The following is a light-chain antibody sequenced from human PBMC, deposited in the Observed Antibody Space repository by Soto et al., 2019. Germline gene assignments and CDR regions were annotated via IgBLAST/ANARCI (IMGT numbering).Light chain of an antibody. J-gene: IGKJ1*01. V-gene: IGKV3-15*01. CDR3: QQYADWPRM. CDR2: GAS. Sequence: RVMTQSPATLSVSPGERVTLSCRASQSVRTNLAWYQQTPGQAPRLLIYGASTRATGVPDRFRGSGSGTEFTLTISSLQSEDFASYYCQQYADWPRMFGQGTK. CDR1: QSVRTN.